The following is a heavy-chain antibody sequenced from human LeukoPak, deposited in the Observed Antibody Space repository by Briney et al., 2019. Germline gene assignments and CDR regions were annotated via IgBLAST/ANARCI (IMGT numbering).Heavy chain of an antibody. CDR3: ATPRSGTDFDY. J-gene: IGHJ4*02. CDR2: IYHSGST. D-gene: IGHD3-3*01. Sequence: SETLSLTCTVSGYSISSGYYWGWIRPPPGKGLEWIGSIYHSGSTYYNPSLKSRVTKSVDTSKNQFSLKLSSVTAADTAVYYCATPRSGTDFDYWGQGTLVTVSS. V-gene: IGHV4-38-2*02. CDR1: GYSISSGYY.